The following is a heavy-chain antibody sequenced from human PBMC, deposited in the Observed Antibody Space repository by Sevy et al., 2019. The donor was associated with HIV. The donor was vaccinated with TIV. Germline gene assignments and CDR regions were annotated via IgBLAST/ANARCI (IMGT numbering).Heavy chain of an antibody. Sequence: GGSLRLSCATSGFIFKNYWMHWVRQVPGKGLVWVSRINSDGSSATYADSVKGRFTISRDNAKNPLYLQMNSLRAEDTAMYYCARSPNVHRGWGQGTLVTVSS. CDR1: GFIFKNYW. J-gene: IGHJ4*02. D-gene: IGHD3-10*01. CDR3: ARSPNVHRG. CDR2: INSDGSSA. V-gene: IGHV3-74*01.